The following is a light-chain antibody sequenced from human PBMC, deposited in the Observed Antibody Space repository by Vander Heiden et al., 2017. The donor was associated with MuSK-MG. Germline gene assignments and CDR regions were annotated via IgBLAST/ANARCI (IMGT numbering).Light chain of an antibody. CDR2: QDS. CDR3: QEWDRSTAEV. Sequence: YELTKPPSVSVSPGQTASITCSGDKLGDTYACWYQQKPGQSPGLVIEQDSKRHSGIPERGSGSNSGKNATMNTSGTQAMYEADEYCQEWDRSTAEVFGGGTKLTV. V-gene: IGLV3-1*01. J-gene: IGLJ2*01. CDR1: KLGDTY.